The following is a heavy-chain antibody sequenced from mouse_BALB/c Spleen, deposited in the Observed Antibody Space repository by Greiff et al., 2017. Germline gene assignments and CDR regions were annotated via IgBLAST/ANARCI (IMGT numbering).Heavy chain of an antibody. CDR1: GYTFTSYW. CDR3: ARSRQGWFAY. J-gene: IGHJ3*01. V-gene: IGHV1-7*01. Sequence: QVQLQQSGAELAKPGASVKMSCKASGYTFTSYWMHWVKQRPGQGLEWIGYINPSTGYTEYNQKFKDKATLTADKSSSTAYMQLSSLTSEDSAVYYCARSRQGWFAYWGKGTLVTVAA. CDR2: INPSTGYT.